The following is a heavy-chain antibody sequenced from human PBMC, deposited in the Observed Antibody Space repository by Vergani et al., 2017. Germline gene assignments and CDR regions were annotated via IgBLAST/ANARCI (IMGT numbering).Heavy chain of an antibody. CDR2: IIPIFGTA. CDR3: ARDNQGYYYYMDV. V-gene: IGHV1-69*13. J-gene: IGHJ6*03. CDR1: GYTFTSYG. Sequence: QVQLVQSGAEVKKPGASVKVSCKASGYTFTSYGISWVRQAPGQGLEWMGWIIPIFGTANYAQKFQGRVTITADESTSTAYMELSSLRSEDTAVYYCARDNQGYYYYMDVWGKGTTVTVSS.